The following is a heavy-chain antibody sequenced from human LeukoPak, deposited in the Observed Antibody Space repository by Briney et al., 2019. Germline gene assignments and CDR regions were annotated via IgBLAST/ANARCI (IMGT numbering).Heavy chain of an antibody. CDR3: ATAPIVGATWAFDY. CDR2: FDPEDGET. D-gene: IGHD1-26*01. CDR1: GYTLTELS. V-gene: IGHV1-24*01. Sequence: ASVKVSFKVSGYTLTELSMHWVRQAPGKGPEWMGGFDPEDGETIYAQKFQGRVTMTEDTSTDTAYMELSSLRSEDTAVYYCATAPIVGATWAFDYWGQGTLVTVPS. J-gene: IGHJ4*02.